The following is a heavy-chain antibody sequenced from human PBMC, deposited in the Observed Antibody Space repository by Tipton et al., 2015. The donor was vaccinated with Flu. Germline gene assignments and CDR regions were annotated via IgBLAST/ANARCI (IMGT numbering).Heavy chain of an antibody. CDR2: IATSGSGP. CDR1: GFTFSSYD. CDR3: AAVLSLGHWYFAL. Sequence: SLRLSCAASGFTFSSYDMSWVRQAPGKGLEWVSSIATSGSGPTYADSVKGRFTISRDNSKNTLNLQMNGLRAEDTAAYYCAAVLSLGHWYFALWGRGTLVTVSS. D-gene: IGHD3-3*02. J-gene: IGHJ2*01. V-gene: IGHV3-23*01.